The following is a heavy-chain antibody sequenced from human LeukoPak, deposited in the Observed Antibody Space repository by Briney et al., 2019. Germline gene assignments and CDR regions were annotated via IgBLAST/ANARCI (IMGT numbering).Heavy chain of an antibody. CDR1: GYSFTSYW. Sequence: GESLKISCKASGYSFTSYWIGWVRQMPGKGLEWMGIIYPGDSDTRYSPSFQGQVTISADKSISTAYLQWSSLKASDTAMYYCARHSNPSIADSSYYYYGMDVWGQGTTVTVSS. V-gene: IGHV5-51*01. CDR3: ARHSNPSIADSSYYYYGMDV. CDR2: IYPGDSDT. D-gene: IGHD6-6*01. J-gene: IGHJ6*02.